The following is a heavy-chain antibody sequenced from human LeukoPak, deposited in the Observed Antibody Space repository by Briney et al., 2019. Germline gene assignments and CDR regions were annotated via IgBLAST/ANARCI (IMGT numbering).Heavy chain of an antibody. V-gene: IGHV2-5*02. Sequence: SGPTLVNPTQALTLTCTFSGVSLGTTGVGVGWIRQPPGKALEWLAFIYWDDDKRYSPSLRSRLTITKDPSNTHVFLTMTNMDPVDTATYYCAHRPNRHTNGWDTGFFDYWGQGILVTVSS. CDR2: IYWDDDK. J-gene: IGHJ4*02. D-gene: IGHD6-25*01. CDR1: GVSLGTTGVG. CDR3: AHRPNRHTNGWDTGFFDY.